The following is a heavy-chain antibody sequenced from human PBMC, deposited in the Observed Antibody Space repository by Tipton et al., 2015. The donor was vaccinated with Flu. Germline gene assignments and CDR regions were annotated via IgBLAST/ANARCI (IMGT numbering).Heavy chain of an antibody. CDR3: ARIRWEMSTVITDWYFDL. Sequence: TLSPTCTVSGGSISSSSYYWSWIRQPAGKGLEWIGRMYTSGSTNYNPSLKSRVTISVDTSRNQFYLKLSSVTAADTAVYYCARIRWEMSTVITDWYFDLWGRGTLVTVSS. V-gene: IGHV4-61*02. J-gene: IGHJ2*01. CDR2: MYTSGST. D-gene: IGHD4-11*01. CDR1: GGSISSSSYY.